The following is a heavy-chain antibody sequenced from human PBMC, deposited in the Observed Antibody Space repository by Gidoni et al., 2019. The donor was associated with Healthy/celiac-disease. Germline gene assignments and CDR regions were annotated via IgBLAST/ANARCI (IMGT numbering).Heavy chain of an antibody. CDR3: AKGPAARLANWFDP. J-gene: IGHJ5*02. D-gene: IGHD6-13*01. V-gene: IGHV3-23*01. Sequence: EVQLLESGGGLVQPGGSLRLSFAAPGFPFSSYAMSWVRQAPGKGLEWVSAISGSGGSTYYADSVKGRFTISRDNSKNTLYLQMNSLRAEDTAVYYCAKGPAARLANWFDPWGQGTLVTVSS. CDR2: ISGSGGST. CDR1: GFPFSSYA.